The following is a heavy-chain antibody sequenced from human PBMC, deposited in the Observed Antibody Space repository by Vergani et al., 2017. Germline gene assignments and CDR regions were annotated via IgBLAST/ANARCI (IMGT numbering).Heavy chain of an antibody. CDR1: GGSISSYN. J-gene: IGHJ4*02. D-gene: IGHD3-22*01. CDR2: IYYSGST. CDR3: ARTYYYVSSGYFWGNYFDY. Sequence: QVQLQESGPGLVKPSETLSLTCTVSGGSISSYNWSWLWHPPGKGLEGIGNIYYSGSTNSNPSLKSRVTISVDTSKNQFSLKLSSVTDADSAVYYFARTYYYVSSGYFWGNYFDYWGQGTLVTVSS. V-gene: IGHV4-59*01.